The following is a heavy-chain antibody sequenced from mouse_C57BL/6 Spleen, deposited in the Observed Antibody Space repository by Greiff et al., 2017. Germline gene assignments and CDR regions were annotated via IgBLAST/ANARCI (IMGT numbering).Heavy chain of an antibody. CDR2: IYPRSGNT. CDR3: ARRWDGPFDY. CDR1: GYTFTSYG. J-gene: IGHJ2*01. V-gene: IGHV1-81*01. D-gene: IGHD4-1*01. Sequence: QVHLQQSGAELARPGASVKLSCKASGYTFTSYGISWVKQRTGQGLEWIGEIYPRSGNTYYNEKFKGKATLTADKSSSTAYMELRSLTSEDSAVYFCARRWDGPFDYWGQGTTLTVSS.